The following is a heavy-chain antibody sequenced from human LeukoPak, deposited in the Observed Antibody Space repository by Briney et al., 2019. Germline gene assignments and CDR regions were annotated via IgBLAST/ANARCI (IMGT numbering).Heavy chain of an antibody. CDR1: GFTFSSYG. J-gene: IGHJ4*02. V-gene: IGHV3-30*18. CDR2: ISYDGSNK. CDR3: AKALAAGHDY. D-gene: IGHD6-13*01. Sequence: PGGSLRLSCAASGFTFSSYGMHGVRQAPGKGLEWVAVISYDGSNKYYADSVKGRLTISRDNSKNTLYLQMNSLRAEDTAVYYCAKALAAGHDYWGQGTLVTVSS.